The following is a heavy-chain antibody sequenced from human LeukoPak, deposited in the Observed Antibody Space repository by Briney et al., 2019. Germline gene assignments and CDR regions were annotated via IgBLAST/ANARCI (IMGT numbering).Heavy chain of an antibody. CDR3: ARDHVVDGLVFDY. J-gene: IGHJ4*02. Sequence: GGSLRLSCAASGFTFSSHWMSWVRQAPGKGLQWVANINQYGSERNYVDSVKGRFTISRDNAKSSLYLQMNSLRAEDTAIYYCARDHVVDGLVFDYWGQGTLVTVSS. CDR2: INQYGSER. D-gene: IGHD2-15*01. CDR1: GFTFSSHW. V-gene: IGHV3-7*01.